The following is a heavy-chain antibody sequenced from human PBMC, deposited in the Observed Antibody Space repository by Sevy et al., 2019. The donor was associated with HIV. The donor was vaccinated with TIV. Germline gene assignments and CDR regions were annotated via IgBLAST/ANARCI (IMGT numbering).Heavy chain of an antibody. D-gene: IGHD3-22*01. CDR1: GGSFSNFP. Sequence: ASVKVSCKASGGSFSNFPVSWVRQAPGQGLEWMGMIISKFGTTDYAQKFQGRVTITADESTTTAYMELTSLRSEDTAVYYCAREVPDYVSGYYSVHAFDVWGQGTKVTVSS. J-gene: IGHJ3*01. V-gene: IGHV1-69*13. CDR3: AREVPDYVSGYYSVHAFDV. CDR2: IISKFGTT.